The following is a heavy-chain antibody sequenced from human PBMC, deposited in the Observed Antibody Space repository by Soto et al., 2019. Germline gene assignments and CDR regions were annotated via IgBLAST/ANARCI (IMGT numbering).Heavy chain of an antibody. CDR2: IWYDGSNK. CDR1: GFTFSSYG. Sequence: GGSLRLSCAASGFTFSSYGMHWVRQAPGKGLEWVAVIWYDGSNKYYADSVKGRFTISRDNSKNTLYLQMNSLRAEDTAVYYCARGRGRKYYFDYWGQGTLVTVSS. J-gene: IGHJ4*02. CDR3: ARGRGRKYYFDY. V-gene: IGHV3-33*01.